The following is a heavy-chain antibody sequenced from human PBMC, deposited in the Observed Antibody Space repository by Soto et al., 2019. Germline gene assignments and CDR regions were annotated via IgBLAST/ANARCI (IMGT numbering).Heavy chain of an antibody. V-gene: IGHV4-4*07. J-gene: IGHJ5*02. D-gene: IGHD1-1*01. CDR2: IYATGTT. Sequence: PSEIVSLAYTVSGVSIRGFDGIWSRKSERKGMAWIGRIYATGTTDYNPSLKSRVMLSVDTSKKQFSLKLRSVTAADTDVYYCVRDGTKTLRDWFDPWGQGISVTVS. CDR1: GVSIRGFD. CDR3: VRDGTKTLRDWFDP.